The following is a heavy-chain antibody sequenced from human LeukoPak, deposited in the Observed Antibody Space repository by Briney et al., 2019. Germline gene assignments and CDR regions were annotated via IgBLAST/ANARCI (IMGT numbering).Heavy chain of an antibody. CDR1: GGSISSYY. CDR3: ARADSYGMDV. J-gene: IGHJ6*02. D-gene: IGHD3/OR15-3a*01. Sequence: KPSETLSLTCTVSGGSISSYYWSWIRQPPGKGLEWIGYIYYSGSTNYNPSLKSRVTISVDTSKNQFSLKLSSVTAADTAVYYCARADSYGMDVWGQGTTVTVSS. CDR2: IYYSGST. V-gene: IGHV4-59*12.